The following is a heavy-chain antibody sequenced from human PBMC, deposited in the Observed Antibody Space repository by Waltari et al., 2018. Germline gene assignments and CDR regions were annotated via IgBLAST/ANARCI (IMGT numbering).Heavy chain of an antibody. V-gene: IGHV3-74*01. D-gene: IGHD6-19*01. Sequence: EVQLVESGGGLVQPGGSLRLSCAASGFTFSAYWMHWVRQAPGKGLFWVSRMNSKWRTTDYANAVKGRFTVSRDNAKNTLYLQMNSLRAEDTAVYYCTRRGLHSSGWVYWGQGALVTVSS. CDR1: GFTFSAYW. J-gene: IGHJ4*02. CDR2: MNSKWRTT. CDR3: TRRGLHSSGWVY.